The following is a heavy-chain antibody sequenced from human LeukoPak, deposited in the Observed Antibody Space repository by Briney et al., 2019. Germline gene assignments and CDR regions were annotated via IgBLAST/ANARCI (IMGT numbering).Heavy chain of an antibody. D-gene: IGHD1-26*01. CDR3: ARVLDGVGATRSFDY. CDR1: GFTFSSYW. CDR2: INSDGSST. Sequence: GGSLRLSCAASGFTFSSYWMHWLRQAPGKGLVWVSRINSDGSSTSYADSVKGRFTISRDNAKNTLYLQMNSLRAEDTAVYYCARVLDGVGATRSFDYWGQGTLVTVSS. J-gene: IGHJ4*02. V-gene: IGHV3-74*01.